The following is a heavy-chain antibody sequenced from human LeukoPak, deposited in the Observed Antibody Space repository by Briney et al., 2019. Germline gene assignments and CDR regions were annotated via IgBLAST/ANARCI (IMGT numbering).Heavy chain of an antibody. J-gene: IGHJ6*03. Sequence: ASVKVSCKASGYTFTGYYMHWVRQAPGQGLEWMGWINPNSGGTNYAQKFQGRVTMTRDTSISTAYMELSRLRSDDTAVYYCAXAPVTTVTQLVDYYYYMDVWGKGTTVAVSS. CDR2: INPNSGGT. CDR1: GYTFTGYY. D-gene: IGHD4-17*01. V-gene: IGHV1-2*02. CDR3: AXAPVTTVTQLVDYYYYMDV.